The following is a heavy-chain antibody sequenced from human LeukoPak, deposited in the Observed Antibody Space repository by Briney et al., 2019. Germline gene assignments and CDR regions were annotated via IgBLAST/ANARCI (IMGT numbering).Heavy chain of an antibody. CDR1: GYTFTDYY. CDR3: ARGFFDNYFDY. CDR2: INPNSGGT. Sequence: ASVKVSCKASGYTFTDYYVHWVRQAPGQGLEWMGWINPNSGGTNYAQKFQGRVTMTRDTSISTAYMELSRLTSDDTAVYFCARGFFDNYFDYWGQGTLVTVSS. J-gene: IGHJ4*02. V-gene: IGHV1-2*02. D-gene: IGHD3/OR15-3a*01.